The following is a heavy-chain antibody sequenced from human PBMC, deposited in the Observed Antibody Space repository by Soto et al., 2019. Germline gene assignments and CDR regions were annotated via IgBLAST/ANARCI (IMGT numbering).Heavy chain of an antibody. Sequence: GGSLRLSCAPSGFIFSNYAMSWVRQAPGKGLEWISSIGVSEGSTYYTDSVRGRFTISRDNSKNTLYLQMNSLRVEDTALYYCAKVMYTWNDVAAFDSWGQGTLVTVSS. V-gene: IGHV3-23*01. J-gene: IGHJ4*02. CDR2: IGVSEGST. CDR1: GFIFSNYA. CDR3: AKVMYTWNDVAAFDS. D-gene: IGHD1-1*01.